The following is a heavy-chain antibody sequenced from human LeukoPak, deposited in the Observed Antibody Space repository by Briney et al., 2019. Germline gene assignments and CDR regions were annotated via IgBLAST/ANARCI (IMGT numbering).Heavy chain of an antibody. J-gene: IGHJ4*02. Sequence: GGSLRLSCAASGFTFSSYAMTWVRQPPGKGLEGVSSITGSTGNTYYADSVKGRFTISRDNSKNTLYLQMNSLRTEDTAVYSCAKEYCGGGSCYEDYFDSWGQGTLVTVSS. V-gene: IGHV3-23*01. CDR1: GFTFSSYA. D-gene: IGHD2-15*01. CDR3: AKEYCGGGSCYEDYFDS. CDR2: ITGSTGNT.